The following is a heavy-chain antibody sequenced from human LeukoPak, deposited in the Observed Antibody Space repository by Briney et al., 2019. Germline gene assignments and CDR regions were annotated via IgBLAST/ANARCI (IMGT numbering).Heavy chain of an antibody. CDR2: IYYSGST. D-gene: IGHD3-22*01. CDR3: ARRSSGYYYWYFDL. J-gene: IGHJ2*01. Sequence: PSETLSLTCTVSGGSISSYYWSWIRQPPGKGLEWIGYIYYSGSTNYNPSLKSRVTISVDTSKNQFSLKLSSVTAADTAVYYCARRSSGYYYWYFDLWGRGTLVTVSS. CDR1: GGSISSYY. V-gene: IGHV4-59*01.